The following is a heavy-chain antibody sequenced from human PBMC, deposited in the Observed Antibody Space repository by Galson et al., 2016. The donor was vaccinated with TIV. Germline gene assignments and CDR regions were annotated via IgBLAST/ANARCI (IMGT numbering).Heavy chain of an antibody. Sequence: SLRLSCAASGLSVSINYMTWVRQAPGKGLEWVSPISDGGNTYYPDSVKGRFTISRDNSKNTLYLQMNGLRAEDTAVYYCARDRVVDATYYYYYYGMDVWGQGTAVTVSS. CDR1: GLSVSINY. V-gene: IGHV3-66*02. CDR2: ISDGGNT. D-gene: IGHD1-26*01. J-gene: IGHJ6*02. CDR3: ARDRVVDATYYYYYYGMDV.